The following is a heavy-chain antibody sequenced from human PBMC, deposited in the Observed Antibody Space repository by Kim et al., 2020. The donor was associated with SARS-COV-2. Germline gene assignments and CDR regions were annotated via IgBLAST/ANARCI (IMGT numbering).Heavy chain of an antibody. Sequence: ASVKVSCKASGYTFTENYIYWVRQAPGQGLEWLGLIDPSGGTTRHAQNFQARVTMTFDTSTSTVYMELSSLRSEDTAVYFCARIIGVYPDSSGLWWGYFDYWGQGTLVTVSS. J-gene: IGHJ4*02. CDR3: ARIIGVYPDSSGLWWGYFDY. D-gene: IGHD3-22*01. CDR2: IDPSGGTT. CDR1: GYTFTENY. V-gene: IGHV1-46*01.